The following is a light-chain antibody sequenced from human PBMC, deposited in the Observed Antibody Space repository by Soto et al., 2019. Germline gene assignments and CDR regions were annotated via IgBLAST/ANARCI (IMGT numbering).Light chain of an antibody. V-gene: IGLV2-14*03. J-gene: IGLJ1*01. CDR1: SSDVGGYNY. Sequence: QSVLTQPASVSGSPGQSITISCTGTSSDVGGYNYVSWYQQHPGKAPTLMIYDVSNRPSGVSNRFSGSKSGNTASLTISGLQTEDEADYYCSSYTSSSTRVFVTGTKVTVL. CDR3: SSYTSSSTRV. CDR2: DVS.